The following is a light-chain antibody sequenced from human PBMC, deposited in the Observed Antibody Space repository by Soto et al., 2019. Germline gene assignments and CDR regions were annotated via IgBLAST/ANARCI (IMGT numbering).Light chain of an antibody. Sequence: ETQMTQSPSTLSGSIGDRVTITCRASRSISNWVAWYQQQPGKAPKLLISDASTLERGVPSRFSGSGSGTEFTLTISSLQADDFATYYCQQYDSYSWTFGQGTKVDIK. CDR3: QQYDSYSWT. V-gene: IGKV1-5*01. CDR1: RSISNW. J-gene: IGKJ1*01. CDR2: DAS.